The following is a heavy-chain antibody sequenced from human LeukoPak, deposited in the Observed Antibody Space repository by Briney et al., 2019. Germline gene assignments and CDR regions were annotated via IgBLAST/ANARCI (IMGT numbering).Heavy chain of an antibody. D-gene: IGHD6-19*01. CDR1: GFTFSKYW. CDR3: ATKQWLAPPPDS. CDR2: INTDGTVT. J-gene: IGHJ4*02. Sequence: GGSLRLSCAASGFTFSKYWMLGVRQAPGKGLESVSRINTDGTVTTYADSVKGRFTVSRDNADNTMFLQMNSVRDEDTAVYYCATKQWLAPPPDSWGQGTPVTVSS. V-gene: IGHV3-74*01.